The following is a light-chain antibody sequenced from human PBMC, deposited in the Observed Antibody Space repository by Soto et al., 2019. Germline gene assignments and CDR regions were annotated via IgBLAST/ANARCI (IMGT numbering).Light chain of an antibody. CDR1: SSDVGGYKF. CDR2: EVT. V-gene: IGLV2-14*01. J-gene: IGLJ2*01. Sequence: QSVLTQPASASGSPGQSITISCTGTSSDVGGYKFVSWYQHHPGKAPKLMIFEVTHRPSGVSYRFSGSKSGNTASLTISGLQAEDEADYYCSSYSSSSTDVVFGGGTKLTVL. CDR3: SSYSSSSTDVV.